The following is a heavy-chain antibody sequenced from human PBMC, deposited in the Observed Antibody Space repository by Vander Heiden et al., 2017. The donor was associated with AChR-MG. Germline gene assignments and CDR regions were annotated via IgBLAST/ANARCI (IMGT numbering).Heavy chain of an antibody. J-gene: IGHJ6*02. CDR1: GYTFTSYD. V-gene: IGHV1-8*01. CDR2: MNPNSGNT. Sequence: QLQLVQSGAEVKTPGASVKVSCRASGYTFTSYDINWVRQATGQGLEWMGWMNPNSGNTGYAQKFQGRVTMTRNTSISTAYMELSSLRSEDTAVYYCARGAYCSGGSCPYGMDVWGQGTTVTVSS. D-gene: IGHD2-15*01. CDR3: ARGAYCSGGSCPYGMDV.